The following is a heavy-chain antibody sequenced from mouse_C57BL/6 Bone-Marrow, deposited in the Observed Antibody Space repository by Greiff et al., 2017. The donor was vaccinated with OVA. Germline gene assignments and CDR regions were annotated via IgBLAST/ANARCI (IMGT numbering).Heavy chain of an antibody. CDR2: IDPNSGGT. J-gene: IGHJ3*01. D-gene: IGHD2-10*02. CDR3: ARSRMVQRAWFAY. Sequence: VQLQQPGAELVKPGASVKLSCKASGYTFTSYWMHWVKQRPGRGLEWIGRIDPNSGGTKYNEKFKSKATLTVDKPSSTAYMQLNSLTAEDSAVYYCARSRMVQRAWFAYWGQGTLVTVSA. V-gene: IGHV1-72*01. CDR1: GYTFTSYW.